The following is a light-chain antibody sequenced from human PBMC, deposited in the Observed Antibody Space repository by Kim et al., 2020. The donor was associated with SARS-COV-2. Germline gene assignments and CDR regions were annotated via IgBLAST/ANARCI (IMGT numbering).Light chain of an antibody. CDR1: QNVNYY. V-gene: IGKV3-11*01. J-gene: IGKJ5*01. CDR2: DAS. Sequence: LSPGERAPPSCRASQNVNYYLAWYQHKPGQVPRLLIYDASARATDIPARFSGSGSGTDFTLTISSLEPEDFAVYYCQHRSNWPIAFGQGTRLEIK. CDR3: QHRSNWPIA.